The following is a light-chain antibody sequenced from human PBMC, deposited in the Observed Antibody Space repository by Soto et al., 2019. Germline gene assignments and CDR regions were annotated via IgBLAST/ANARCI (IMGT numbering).Light chain of an antibody. CDR1: QSVSSN. V-gene: IGKV3D-15*01. Sequence: MVVTQSAATLAVSPGERATLSFRASQSVSSNLAWYQQKPGQAPRLLIYGASTRATGIPARFSGSGSGTEFTLTISSLQSEDFAVYYCQQYNNWPWTFGQGTKVDI. CDR2: GAS. J-gene: IGKJ1*01. CDR3: QQYNNWPWT.